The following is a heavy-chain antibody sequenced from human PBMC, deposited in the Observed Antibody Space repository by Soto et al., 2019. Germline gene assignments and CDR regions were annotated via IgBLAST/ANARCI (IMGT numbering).Heavy chain of an antibody. D-gene: IGHD3-3*01. V-gene: IGHV4-59*01. Sequence: SETLSLTCTVSGGSISSYYWSWIRQPPGKGLEWIGYIYYSGSTNYNPSLKSRVTISVDTSKNQFSLKLSSVTAADTATYYCARLGFDYDFLSGYYNVHHYYGIDVWGQGTTVTVSS. CDR1: GGSISSYY. J-gene: IGHJ6*02. CDR2: IYYSGST. CDR3: ARLGFDYDFLSGYYNVHHYYGIDV.